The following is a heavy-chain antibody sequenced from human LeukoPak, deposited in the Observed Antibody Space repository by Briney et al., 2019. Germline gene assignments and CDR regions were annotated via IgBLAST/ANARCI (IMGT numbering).Heavy chain of an antibody. Sequence: GGPLRLSCAASVFTFSSYAMSWVRQAPGKGLEWVSAISGSGGSTYYADSVKGRFTISRDNSKNTLYLQMNSMRAEDTAVYYCAGLWFRELYYWGQGTLVTVSS. D-gene: IGHD3-10*01. CDR2: ISGSGGST. V-gene: IGHV3-23*01. J-gene: IGHJ4*02. CDR3: AGLWFRELYY. CDR1: VFTFSSYA.